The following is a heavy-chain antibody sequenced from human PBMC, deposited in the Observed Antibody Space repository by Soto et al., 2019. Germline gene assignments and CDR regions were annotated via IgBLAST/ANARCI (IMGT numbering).Heavy chain of an antibody. J-gene: IGHJ6*02. CDR2: ISYDGSHK. D-gene: IGHD5-12*01. V-gene: IGHV3-30*18. CDR1: GFAISGYG. Sequence: QVQLVESGRGVVQPGRSLRLSCAASGFAISGYGMHWIRQAPGKGLEWVTLISYDGSHKYYADSVKGRFTISRDNSENTVYLEVSSLRVEDTAVYYCAKDRAGYSRGMDVWGQGTTVTVSS. CDR3: AKDRAGYSRGMDV.